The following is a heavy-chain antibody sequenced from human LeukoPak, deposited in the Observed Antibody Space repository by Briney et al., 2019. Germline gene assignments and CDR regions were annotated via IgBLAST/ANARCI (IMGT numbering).Heavy chain of an antibody. V-gene: IGHV4-59*11. D-gene: IGHD6-6*01. Sequence: SETLSLTCTVSGGSISSHYWSWIRQPPGKGLEWIGYIYYTRSTNYNPSLKSRVTMSVDTSKNQFSLKLSSVTAADTAVYYCAREFSSLLNHFDYWGQGTLVTVSS. CDR1: GGSISSHY. CDR2: IYYTRST. CDR3: AREFSSLLNHFDY. J-gene: IGHJ4*02.